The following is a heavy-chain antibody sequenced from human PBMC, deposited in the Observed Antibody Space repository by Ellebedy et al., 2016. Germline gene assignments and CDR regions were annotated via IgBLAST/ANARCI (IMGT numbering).Heavy chain of an antibody. CDR1: GYSFTTYW. J-gene: IGHJ6*02. V-gene: IGHV5-10-1*01. D-gene: IGHD3-10*01. CDR2: TDPSDFYT. Sequence: KVSXXGSGYSFTTYWITWVRQLPGKGLEWMGRTDPSDFYTNYSPSLQGHVTISTDKSISTAYLQWSSLKASNTAMYYRARRRAGSEQYGLDVWGQGTTVTVSS. CDR3: ARRRAGSEQYGLDV.